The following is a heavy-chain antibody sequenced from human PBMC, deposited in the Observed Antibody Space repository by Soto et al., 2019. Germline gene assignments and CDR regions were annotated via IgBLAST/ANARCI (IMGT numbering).Heavy chain of an antibody. J-gene: IGHJ5*02. CDR1: GYSFTSYW. CDR2: IYPGDSDT. D-gene: IGHD1-26*01. CDR3: ARRGEREEWFDP. Sequence: EVQLVQSGTEVKKPGESLKIACKGSGYSFTSYWIGWVRQMPGKGLEWMGNIYPGDSDTRYSPSFQGQVTISADKSINTAYLQWSILKASDTAIYYCARRGEREEWFDPWGQGTQVTVSS. V-gene: IGHV5-51*03.